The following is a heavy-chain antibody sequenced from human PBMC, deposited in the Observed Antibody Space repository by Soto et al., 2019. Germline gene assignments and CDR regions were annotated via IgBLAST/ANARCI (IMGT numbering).Heavy chain of an antibody. CDR2: IWYDGSNK. Sequence: QVQLVESGGGVVQPGRSLRLSCAASGFTFSSYGMHWVRQAPGKGLEWVAVIWYDGSNKYYADSVKGRFTISRDNSKNTLYLQMNSLIAEDTAVYYCARDHTDRVVVITTSEYFDLWGRGTLVTVSS. CDR3: ARDHTDRVVVITTSEYFDL. V-gene: IGHV3-33*01. D-gene: IGHD3-22*01. J-gene: IGHJ2*01. CDR1: GFTFSSYG.